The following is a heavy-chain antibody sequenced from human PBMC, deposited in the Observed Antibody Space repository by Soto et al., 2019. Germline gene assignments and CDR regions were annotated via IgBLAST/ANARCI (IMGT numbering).Heavy chain of an antibody. CDR1: GFTFSDYY. CDR2: FSSSSGSTI. Sequence: QVQLVESGGGLVKPGGSLRLYCAASGFTFSDYYMSWIRQAPGKGLEWVSYFSSSSGSTIYYADSVKGRFTISRDNAKNSLYLQMNSLRAEDTAVYYCARVIGHRTYFDYWGQGTVVTVSS. D-gene: IGHD3-16*02. J-gene: IGHJ4*02. CDR3: ARVIGHRTYFDY. V-gene: IGHV3-11*01.